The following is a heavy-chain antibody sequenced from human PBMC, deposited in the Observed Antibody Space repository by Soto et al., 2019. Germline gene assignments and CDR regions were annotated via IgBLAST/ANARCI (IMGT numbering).Heavy chain of an antibody. D-gene: IGHD2-15*01. Sequence: GGSLRLSCAASGFTFSSYGMHWVRQAPGKGLEWVAVISYDGSNKYYADSVKGRFTISRDNSKNTLYLQMNSLRAEDTAVYYCAKEYCSGGSCYGPPPFDYWGQGTLVTVSS. CDR3: AKEYCSGGSCYGPPPFDY. CDR2: ISYDGSNK. V-gene: IGHV3-30*18. CDR1: GFTFSSYG. J-gene: IGHJ4*02.